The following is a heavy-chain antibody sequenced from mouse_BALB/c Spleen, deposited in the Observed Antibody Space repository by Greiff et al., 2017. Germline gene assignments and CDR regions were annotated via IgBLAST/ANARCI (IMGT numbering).Heavy chain of an antibody. CDR3: ARDEALFAY. Sequence: EVHLVESGGGLVKPGGSLKLSCAASGFTFSSYAMSWVRQSPEKRLEWVAEISSGGSYTYYPDTVTGRFTISRDNAKNTLYLEMSSLRSEDTAMYYCARDEALFAYWGQGTLVTVSA. V-gene: IGHV5-9-4*01. J-gene: IGHJ3*01. CDR2: ISSGGSYT. D-gene: IGHD3-2*02. CDR1: GFTFSSYA.